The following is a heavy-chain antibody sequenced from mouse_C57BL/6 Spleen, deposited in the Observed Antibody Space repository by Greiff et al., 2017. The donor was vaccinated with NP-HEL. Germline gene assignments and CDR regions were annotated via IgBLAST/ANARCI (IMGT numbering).Heavy chain of an antibody. V-gene: IGHV5-12*01. D-gene: IGHD1-1*01. J-gene: IGHJ1*03. CDR1: GFTFSDYY. CDR3: AVTTVVAHWYFDV. Sequence: EVKLMESGGGLVQPGGSLKLSCAASGFTFSDYYMYWVRQTPEKRLEWVAYISNGGGSTYYPDTVKGRVTITRDNAKSTMYVQMSRLKSEDTAMYYCAVTTVVAHWYFDVWGTGTTVTVSS. CDR2: ISNGGGST.